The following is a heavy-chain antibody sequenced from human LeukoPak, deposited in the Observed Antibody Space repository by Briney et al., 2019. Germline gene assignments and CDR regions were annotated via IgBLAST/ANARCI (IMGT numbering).Heavy chain of an antibody. Sequence: SETLSLTCTVSGYSISNGYHWGWIRQPPGKGLEWIGSIYLTGNTYYNPSLKSRVTISMDTSDNQLSLTLSSVTAADTAVYYCARGGSSTTYHYSYYMDFWGKGTTVTVSS. V-gene: IGHV4-38-2*02. D-gene: IGHD2-2*01. CDR3: ARGGSSTTYHYSYYMDF. J-gene: IGHJ6*03. CDR1: GYSISNGYH. CDR2: IYLTGNT.